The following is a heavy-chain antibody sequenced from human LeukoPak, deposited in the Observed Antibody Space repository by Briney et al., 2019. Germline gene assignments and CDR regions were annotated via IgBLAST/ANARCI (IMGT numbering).Heavy chain of an antibody. J-gene: IGHJ4*02. V-gene: IGHV4-39*01. Sequence: SETLSLTCTVSGGSISSSSYYWGWIRQPPGKGLKWIGSIYYSGGTYYSPSLRSRVTISVDTSKNQFSLKLSSVTAADTAVYYCARLRDVLAAYSTYYFDYWGQGTPVTVSS. CDR2: IYYSGGT. CDR3: ARLRDVLAAYSTYYFDY. D-gene: IGHD3-9*01. CDR1: GGSISSSSYY.